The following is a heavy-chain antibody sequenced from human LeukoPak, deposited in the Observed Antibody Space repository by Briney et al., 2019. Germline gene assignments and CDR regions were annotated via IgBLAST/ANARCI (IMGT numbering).Heavy chain of an antibody. CDR2: IYYSGST. D-gene: IGHD3-22*01. J-gene: IGHJ6*03. V-gene: IGHV4-59*08. Sequence: SETLSLTCTVSGGSISSYYWSWIRQPPGKGLEWIGYIYYSGSTNYNPSLKSRVTISVDTSKNQSSLKLSSVTAADTAVYYCARRYDSTLYYYYYMDVWGKGTTVTVSS. CDR1: GGSISSYY. CDR3: ARRYDSTLYYYYYMDV.